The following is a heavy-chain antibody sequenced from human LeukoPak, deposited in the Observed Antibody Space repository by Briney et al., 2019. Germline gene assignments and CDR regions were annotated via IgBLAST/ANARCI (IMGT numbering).Heavy chain of an antibody. CDR1: GYTFTGYY. D-gene: IGHD2-21*02. CDR3: ARDLHCGGDCIDY. CDR2: INPNSGGT. J-gene: IGHJ4*02. V-gene: IGHV1-2*02. Sequence: ASVKVSCKASGYTFTGYYMHWVRQAPGQGLEWMEWINPNSGGTNYAQKFQGRVTMTRDTSISTAYMELSRLRSVDTAVYYCARDLHCGGDCIDYWGQGTLVTVSS.